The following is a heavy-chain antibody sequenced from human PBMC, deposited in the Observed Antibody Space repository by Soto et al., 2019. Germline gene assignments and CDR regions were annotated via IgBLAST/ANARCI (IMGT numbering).Heavy chain of an antibody. J-gene: IGHJ5*02. CDR3: ARHIIDVGWFDP. D-gene: IGHD1-26*01. CDR2: IYTSGST. CDR1: GGSMSSYY. Sequence: SETLSLTCTVSGGSMSSYYWIWIRQPAGKGLEWIGHIYTSGSTNYNPSLKSPVTMSVDTSKNQFSLKLSSVTAADTAVYYCARHIIDVGWFDPWGQGTLVTVSS. V-gene: IGHV4-4*07.